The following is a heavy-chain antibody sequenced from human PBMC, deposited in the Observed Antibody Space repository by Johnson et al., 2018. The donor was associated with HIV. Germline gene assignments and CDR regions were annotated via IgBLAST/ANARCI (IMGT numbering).Heavy chain of an antibody. CDR2: IGTAGDT. Sequence: MQLVESGGGLVQPGGSLRLSCAASGFTFSSYDMHWVRQATGKGLEWVSAIGTAGDTYYPGSVKGRFTISRENAKNSLYLQMNSLRAEDTALYYCARDRGTPSYCGGDCYSDAFDIWGQGTMVTVSS. D-gene: IGHD2-21*01. CDR1: GFTFSSYD. CDR3: ARDRGTPSYCGGDCYSDAFDI. J-gene: IGHJ3*02. V-gene: IGHV3-13*01.